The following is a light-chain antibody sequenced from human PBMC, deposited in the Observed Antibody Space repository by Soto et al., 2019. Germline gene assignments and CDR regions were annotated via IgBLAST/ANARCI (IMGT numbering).Light chain of an antibody. V-gene: IGLV2-18*02. Sequence: QSVLTQPPSVSGSPGQSVTISCSGTSSDVGRYNRVSWYQQSPGAAPKLMIYEVSNRPSGVPERFSGSRAGNTASLTISGLQPEDEADYYCASHTTTSSLVFGGGTKVTVL. J-gene: IGLJ2*01. CDR3: ASHTTTSSLV. CDR2: EVS. CDR1: SSDVGRYNR.